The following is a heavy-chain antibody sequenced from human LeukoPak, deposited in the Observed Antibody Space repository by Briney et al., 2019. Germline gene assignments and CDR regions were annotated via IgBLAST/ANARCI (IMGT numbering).Heavy chain of an antibody. V-gene: IGHV1-2*02. CDR2: ITPNSGGT. CDR1: GYTFTGYY. Sequence: ASVKVSCKASGYTFTGYYMHWVRQAPGQGLEWMGWITPNSGGTNYAQKFQGRVTMTRDTSISTAYMELSRLRSDDTAVYYCARKDGYYYDSSGEWFDPWGQGTLVTVSS. CDR3: ARKDGYYYDSSGEWFDP. D-gene: IGHD3-22*01. J-gene: IGHJ5*02.